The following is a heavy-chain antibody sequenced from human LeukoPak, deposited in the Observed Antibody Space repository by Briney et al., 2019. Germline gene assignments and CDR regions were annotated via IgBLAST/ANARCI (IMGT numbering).Heavy chain of an antibody. V-gene: IGHV1-18*01. Sequence: ASVKVSCTTSGYTFTIYGVSWVRQAPGQGLEWMGWISPYNGNTDYAQKFQGRVTMTTDTSTSTAYMELRSLRSDDTAVYYCARVVGLNEWEPHHWGQGTLVTVSS. J-gene: IGHJ5*02. D-gene: IGHD1-26*01. CDR2: ISPYNGNT. CDR3: ARVVGLNEWEPHH. CDR1: GYTFTIYG.